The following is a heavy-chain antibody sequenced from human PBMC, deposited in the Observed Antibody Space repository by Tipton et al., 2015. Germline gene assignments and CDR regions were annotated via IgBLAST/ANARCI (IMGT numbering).Heavy chain of an antibody. J-gene: IGHJ6*02. V-gene: IGHV3-23*01. Sequence: SLRLSCEASGFSFSGYSMSWVRLAPGKGLEWVSTISPSGGSTYYTDSVKGRFTVSRDNPKNTVYLQMNSLRAEDTAVYYCARPALVVVVPSAPVYGMDVWGQGTTVTVSS. CDR3: ARPALVVVVPSAPVYGMDV. CDR1: GFSFSGYS. CDR2: ISPSGGST. D-gene: IGHD2-2*01.